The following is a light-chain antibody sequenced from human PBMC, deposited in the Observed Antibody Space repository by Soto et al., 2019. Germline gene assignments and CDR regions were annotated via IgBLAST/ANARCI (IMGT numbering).Light chain of an antibody. Sequence: QSVLTQPPSVSGAPGQRVTISCTGSSSNIGAGYDVHWYQQVPGTAPKLLIYANKNRPAGVPDRFSASKSGTSASLAISGLQSEDEADYYCAAWDDSLNGHYVFGTGTKVTVL. J-gene: IGLJ1*01. V-gene: IGLV1-40*01. CDR2: ANK. CDR1: SSNIGAGYD. CDR3: AAWDDSLNGHYV.